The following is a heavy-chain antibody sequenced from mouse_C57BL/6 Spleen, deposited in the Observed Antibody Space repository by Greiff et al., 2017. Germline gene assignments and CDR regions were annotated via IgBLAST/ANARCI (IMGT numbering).Heavy chain of an antibody. J-gene: IGHJ2*01. CDR1: GYTFTSYW. D-gene: IGHD1-1*01. CDR2: IYPGSGST. Sequence: QVQLQQSGAELVKPGASVKMSCKASGYTFTSYWITWVKQRPGQGLEWIGDIYPGSGSTNYNEKFKSKATLTVDTSSSTAYMQLSSLTSEDSAVYYCARAYGSSYNDFDYWGQGTTLTVSS. V-gene: IGHV1-55*01. CDR3: ARAYGSSYNDFDY.